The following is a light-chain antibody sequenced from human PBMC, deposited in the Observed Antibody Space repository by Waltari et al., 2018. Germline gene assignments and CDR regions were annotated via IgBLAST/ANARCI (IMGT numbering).Light chain of an antibody. CDR3: SAWDDSLNGHWV. CDR2: RND. J-gene: IGLJ3*02. CDR1: YSNIGNNV. V-gene: IGLV1-44*01. Sequence: QSVLTQPPSASGTPGQRVTISCSGTYSNIGNNVVNWYQQLPGKAPKLLIYRNDQRPSGVPDRCSGSKSGSSASLAIGGLQSEDEADYYCSAWDDSLNGHWVFGGGTKVTVL.